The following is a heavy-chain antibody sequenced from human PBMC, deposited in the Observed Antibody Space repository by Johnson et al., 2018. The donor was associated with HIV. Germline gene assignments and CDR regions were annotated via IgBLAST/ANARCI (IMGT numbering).Heavy chain of an antibody. D-gene: IGHD6-19*01. V-gene: IGHV3-30-3*02. CDR1: GFTFSSYA. CDR2: ISYDGSNK. CDR3: AKLIRPWLVGHDAFDI. J-gene: IGHJ3*02. Sequence: QVQLVESGGGLVQPGRSLRLSCAASGFTFSSYAMHWVRQAPGKGLEWVAVISYDGSNKYYADSVKGRFTISRDNSKNTLYLQMNSLRAEDTAVYYCAKLIRPWLVGHDAFDIWGQGTMVTVSS.